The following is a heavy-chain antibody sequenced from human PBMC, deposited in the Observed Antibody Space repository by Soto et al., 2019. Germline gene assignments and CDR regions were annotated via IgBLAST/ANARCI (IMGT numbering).Heavy chain of an antibody. Sequence: SETLSLTCTVSGGSISSYYWGWIRQPPGKGLEWIGYIHYSGSTNYNPSLRSRVTISVDTPKNQFSMKVNSMIAADTAIYYCAREGVAARKGRWFDPWGQGTLVTVS. CDR1: GGSISSYY. V-gene: IGHV4-59*01. CDR2: IHYSGST. D-gene: IGHD6-25*01. CDR3: AREGVAARKGRWFDP. J-gene: IGHJ5*02.